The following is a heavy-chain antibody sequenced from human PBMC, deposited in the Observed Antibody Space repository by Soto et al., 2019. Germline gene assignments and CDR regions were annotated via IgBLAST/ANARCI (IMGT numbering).Heavy chain of an antibody. J-gene: IGHJ4*02. V-gene: IGHV1-18*01. CDR3: ARDTIVAVAARLLDY. Sequence: GASVKVSCKASGYTFTSYGISWVRQAPGQGLEWMGWISAYNGNTNYAQKLQGRVTMTTDTSTSTAYMELRSLRSDDTAVYYCARDTIVAVAARLLDYWGQGTLVTVSS. D-gene: IGHD2-15*01. CDR2: ISAYNGNT. CDR1: GYTFTSYG.